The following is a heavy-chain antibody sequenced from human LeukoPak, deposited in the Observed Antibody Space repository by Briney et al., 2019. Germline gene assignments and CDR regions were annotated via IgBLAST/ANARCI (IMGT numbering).Heavy chain of an antibody. J-gene: IGHJ4*02. CDR3: ATERDKRAFDY. V-gene: IGHV5-51*01. Sequence: GASLEISCQGSGYIFTSYWIGWVRRVPGKGLGGMGIIYPGDSDTRYSPSFQGQLTISADKSISTAYLQWSSLKASDTAMYYCATERDKRAFDYWGQGTLVTVSS. CDR2: IYPGDSDT. D-gene: IGHD5-24*01. CDR1: GYIFTSYW.